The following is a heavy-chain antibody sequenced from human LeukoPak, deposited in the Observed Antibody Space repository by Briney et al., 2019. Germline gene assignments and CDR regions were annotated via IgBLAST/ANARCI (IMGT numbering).Heavy chain of an antibody. CDR1: GFTFSNYV. Sequence: GGSLRLSCAASGFTFSNYVMTWVRQAPGKGLEWVSAISGSGDATYYADSVKGRFTISRDNSKNTLSLQMNSLRADDTAVYYCARAIDPRAFDYWGQGTLVTVSS. J-gene: IGHJ4*02. CDR2: ISGSGDAT. CDR3: ARAIDPRAFDY. D-gene: IGHD3-10*01. V-gene: IGHV3-23*01.